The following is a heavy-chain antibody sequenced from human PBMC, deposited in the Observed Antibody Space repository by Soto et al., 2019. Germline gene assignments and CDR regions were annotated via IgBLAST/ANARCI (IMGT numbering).Heavy chain of an antibody. CDR2: INHIGRS. D-gene: IGHD3-10*01. Sequence: KTSETLSLTCALYGGSFHGYYWSWIRQPPGKGLKCIGEINHIGRSSYNQTLKSRICISVETTKNQMTLQLTSASAPDTAVPHCAKGCQAGYCDSASYYSSVRWRQGTLVTVSS. J-gene: IGHJ4*02. V-gene: IGHV4-34*01. CDR3: AKGCQAGYCDSASYYSSVR. CDR1: GGSFHGYY.